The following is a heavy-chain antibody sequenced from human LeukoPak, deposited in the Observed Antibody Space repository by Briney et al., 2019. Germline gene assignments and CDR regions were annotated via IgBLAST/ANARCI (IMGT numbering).Heavy chain of an antibody. J-gene: IGHJ4*02. Sequence: GGSLRLSCAASGFTFSSYAMHWVRQAPGKGLEWVAVISYDGSNKYYADSVKGRFTISRDNSKNTLYLQMNSPRAEDTAVYYCARVRDYGDYVDYWGQGTLVTVSS. D-gene: IGHD4-17*01. CDR1: GFTFSSYA. V-gene: IGHV3-30*04. CDR2: ISYDGSNK. CDR3: ARVRDYGDYVDY.